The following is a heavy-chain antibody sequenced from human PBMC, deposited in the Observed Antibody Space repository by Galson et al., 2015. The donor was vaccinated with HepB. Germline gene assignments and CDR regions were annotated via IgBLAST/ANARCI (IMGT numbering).Heavy chain of an antibody. V-gene: IGHV4-38-2*01. CDR2: IYHSGST. CDR3: ARNFMTTVTTLENWYFDL. J-gene: IGHJ2*01. D-gene: IGHD4-17*01. CDR1: GSSISSGYY. Sequence: SETLSLTCAVSGSSISSGYYWGWIRQPPGKGLEWIGSIYHSGSTYYNPSLKSRVTISVDTSKNQFSLKLSSVTAADTAVYYCARNFMTTVTTLENWYFDLWGRGTLVTVSS.